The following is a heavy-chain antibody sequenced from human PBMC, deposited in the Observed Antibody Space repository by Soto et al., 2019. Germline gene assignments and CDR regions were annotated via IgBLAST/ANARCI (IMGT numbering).Heavy chain of an antibody. CDR3: AASVVVTAINHWYFGL. CDR2: IIPIFGTA. CDR1: GGTFSSYA. V-gene: IGHV1-69*12. Sequence: QVQLVQSGAEVKKPGSSVKVSCKASGGTFSSYAISWVRQAPGQGLEWMGGIIPIFGTANYAQKFQGRVTIPEDESPYTAYRELRRVRPEDTAVYDCAASVVVTAINHWYFGLWGRGTLVTVSS. D-gene: IGHD2-21*02. J-gene: IGHJ2*01.